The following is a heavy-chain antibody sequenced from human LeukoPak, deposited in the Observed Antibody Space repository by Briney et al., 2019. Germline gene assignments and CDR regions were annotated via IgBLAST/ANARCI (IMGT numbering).Heavy chain of an antibody. Sequence: PSETLSLTCAVYGGSFSGYYWSWIRQPPGKGLEWIGEINHSGSTNYNPSLKSRVTISVDTSRNQFSLKLSSVTAADTAVYYCARVARDADTAMVLAFDYWGQGTLVTVSS. CDR2: INHSGST. J-gene: IGHJ4*02. CDR1: GGSFSGYY. CDR3: ARVARDADTAMVLAFDY. V-gene: IGHV4-34*01. D-gene: IGHD5-18*01.